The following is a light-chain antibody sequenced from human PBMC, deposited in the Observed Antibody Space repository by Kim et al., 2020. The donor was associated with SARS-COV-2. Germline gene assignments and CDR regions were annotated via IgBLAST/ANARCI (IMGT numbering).Light chain of an antibody. V-gene: IGKV1-39*01. CDR2: AAS. J-gene: IGKJ2*03. Sequence: AAVGDRVTITCRASQSISSYLNWYQQKPGKAPKLLIYAASSLQSGVPSRFSGSGSGTDFTLTISSLQPEDFATYYCQQSYSTPPYSFGQGTKLEI. CDR3: QQSYSTPPYS. CDR1: QSISSY.